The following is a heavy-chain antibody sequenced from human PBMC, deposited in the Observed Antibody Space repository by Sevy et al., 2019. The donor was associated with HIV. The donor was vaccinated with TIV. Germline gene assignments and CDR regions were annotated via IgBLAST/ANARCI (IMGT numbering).Heavy chain of an antibody. V-gene: IGHV1-69*13. CDR2: IIPIFGTA. D-gene: IGHD3-10*01. Sequence: ASVKVSCKASGGTFSSYAISWVRQAPGQGLEWMGGIIPIFGTANYAQKFQGRVTITADESMSTAYMELSSLRSEDTAVYYCARARKTGSGSYYRYYYYYGMDVWGQGTTVTVSS. CDR1: GGTFSSYA. CDR3: ARARKTGSGSYYRYYYYYGMDV. J-gene: IGHJ6*02.